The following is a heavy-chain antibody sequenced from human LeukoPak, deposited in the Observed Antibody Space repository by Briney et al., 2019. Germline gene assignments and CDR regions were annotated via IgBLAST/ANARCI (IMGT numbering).Heavy chain of an antibody. CDR1: GGTFSSYA. D-gene: IGHD6-6*01. CDR3: ARNGYSSSSTAFDI. CDR2: IIPIFGTA. V-gene: IGHV1-69*05. Sequence: GASVKVSCKASGGTFSSYAISWVRQAPGQGLEWMGGIIPIFGTANYAQKFQGRVTITTDESTSTAYMELRSLRSDDTAVYYCARNGYSSSSTAFDIWGQGTMVTVSS. J-gene: IGHJ3*02.